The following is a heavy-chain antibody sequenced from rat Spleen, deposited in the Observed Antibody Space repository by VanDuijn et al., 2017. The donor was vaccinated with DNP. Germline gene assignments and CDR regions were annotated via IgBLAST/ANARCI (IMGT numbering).Heavy chain of an antibody. J-gene: IGHJ2*01. CDR1: GFTFNNYW. Sequence: EVQLVESGGDLVQPGRSLKLSCVASGFTFNNYWMTWIRQVPGKGLEWVASISSSGGSSYYSDSVKGRFTISRDDAKSTLYLQMNSLRSEDTATYYCAREGYTSDYYYAFDYWGQGVMVTVSS. V-gene: IGHV5-31*01. CDR2: ISSSGGSS. D-gene: IGHD1-6*01. CDR3: AREGYTSDYYYAFDY.